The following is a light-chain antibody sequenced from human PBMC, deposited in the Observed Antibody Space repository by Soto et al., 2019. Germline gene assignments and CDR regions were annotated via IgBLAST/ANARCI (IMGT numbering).Light chain of an antibody. CDR1: QSISDY. Sequence: DIQMTQSPSSLSASVGDRVVITCRASQSISDYLNWYQQKPGEDLKLLSYGASNLQSGVPSRFSGSRSGSDFTLTIRGRQPEDFGVYFCQQSYSLPLTFGPGTKVDV. V-gene: IGKV1-39*01. J-gene: IGKJ3*01. CDR3: QQSYSLPLT. CDR2: GAS.